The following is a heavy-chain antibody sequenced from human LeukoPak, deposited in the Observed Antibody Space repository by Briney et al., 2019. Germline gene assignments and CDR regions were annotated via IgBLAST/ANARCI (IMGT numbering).Heavy chain of an antibody. J-gene: IGHJ4*02. CDR1: GFTFSSYA. Sequence: GGSLRLSCAASGFTFSSYAMHWVRQAPGKGLEWVAIIWYDGTNKYYADSVKGRFTISRDNSKNTLSLQMDSLRAEDTAVYYCARGRSRISVVVITTSSYSDYWGQGTLVTVSS. V-gene: IGHV3-33*01. D-gene: IGHD3-22*01. CDR2: IWYDGTNK. CDR3: ARGRSRISVVVITTSSYSDY.